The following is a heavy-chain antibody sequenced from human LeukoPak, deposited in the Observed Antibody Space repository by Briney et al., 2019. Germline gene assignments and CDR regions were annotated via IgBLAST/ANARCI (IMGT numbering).Heavy chain of an antibody. D-gene: IGHD6-19*01. CDR1: GFTFSSYA. V-gene: IGHV3-9*01. CDR2: TSWNSGSI. J-gene: IGHJ4*02. Sequence: RAGGSLRLSCAASGFTFSSYAMHWVRQPPGKGLEWVSGTSWNSGSIDYADSVKGRFTISRDNAKNSLYLQMNSLRVEDTAFYYCAKDNRRHYTSGPNPDSLHWGQGALVTVSS. CDR3: AKDNRRHYTSGPNPDSLH.